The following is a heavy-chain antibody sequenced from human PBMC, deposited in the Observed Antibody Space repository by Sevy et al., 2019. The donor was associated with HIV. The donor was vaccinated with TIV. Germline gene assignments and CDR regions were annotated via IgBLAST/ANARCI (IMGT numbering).Heavy chain of an antibody. CDR1: GFTFSSFA. V-gene: IGHV3-23*01. J-gene: IGHJ3*02. CDR3: AKGISMRLLGFDAIDI. D-gene: IGHD1-26*01. CDR2: ISGSGDNT. Sequence: GGSLRLSCAASGFTFSSFAMTWVRQAPGKGLEWVSGISGSGDNTYYADSVKGRFTMSRDNSKNTLYLQMNGLRAEDTAVYYCAKGISMRLLGFDAIDIWGQGTMVTVSS.